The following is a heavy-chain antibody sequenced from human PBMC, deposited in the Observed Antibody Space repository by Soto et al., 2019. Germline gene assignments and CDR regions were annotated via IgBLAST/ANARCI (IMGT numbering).Heavy chain of an antibody. CDR1: GFTFSDYY. V-gene: IGHV3-11*01. D-gene: IGHD6-25*01. CDR3: ARGGSGWTRGGWLGP. CDR2: NSDSGSTI. J-gene: IGHJ5*02. Sequence: QMQLVQSGGGLVKPGGSLTLSCKASGFTFSDYYMIWVRQTPGKGLEWLSYNSDSGSTIYYADSVRARFTIFRENAANSVYLQLDGLTDGDTAFYYCARGGSGWTRGGWLGPWGQGSLVTVSS.